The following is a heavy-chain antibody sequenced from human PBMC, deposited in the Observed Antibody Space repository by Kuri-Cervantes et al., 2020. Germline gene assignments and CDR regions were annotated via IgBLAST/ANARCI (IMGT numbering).Heavy chain of an antibody. J-gene: IGHJ6*03. CDR3: AGISSSDYYYYMDV. D-gene: IGHD6-6*01. CDR2: IYYSGST. V-gene: IGHV4-39*07. Sequence: SETLSLTCTVSGGSISSSSYYWGWIRQPPGKGLEWIGSIYYSGSTYYNPSLKSRVTISVDTSKNQFSLKLSSVTAADTAVYYCAGISSSDYYYYMDVWGKGTTVTVSS. CDR1: GGSISSSSYY.